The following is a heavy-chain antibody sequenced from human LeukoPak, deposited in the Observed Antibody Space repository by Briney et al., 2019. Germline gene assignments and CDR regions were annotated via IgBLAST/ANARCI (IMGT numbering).Heavy chain of an antibody. V-gene: IGHV1-24*01. CDR1: GYTLTELS. CDR3: ATSGTYGGLYDYVWGSSSDAFDI. CDR2: FDPEDGET. Sequence: GASVKVSCKVSGYTLTELSMHWVRQAPGKGLEWMGGFDPEDGETIYAQKFQGRVTMTEDTSTDIAYMELSSLRSEDTAVYYCATSGTYGGLYDYVWGSSSDAFDIWGQGTMVTVSS. D-gene: IGHD3-16*01. J-gene: IGHJ3*02.